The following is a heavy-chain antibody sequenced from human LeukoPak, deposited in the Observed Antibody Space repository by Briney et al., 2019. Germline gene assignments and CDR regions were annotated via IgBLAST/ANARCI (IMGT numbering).Heavy chain of an antibody. CDR2: TYYRSKWYN. V-gene: IGHV6-1*01. CDR3: ARDHCSGGSCHWRFDY. J-gene: IGHJ4*02. D-gene: IGHD2-15*01. Sequence: SQTLSLTCAISGDSLSSNSVAWNWIRQSPSRGLEWLGRTYYRSKWYNDYAVSVKGRITINPDTSKNQFSLQLNSVTPEDTAVYYCARDHCSGGSCHWRFDYWGQGTLVTVPS. CDR1: GDSLSSNSVA.